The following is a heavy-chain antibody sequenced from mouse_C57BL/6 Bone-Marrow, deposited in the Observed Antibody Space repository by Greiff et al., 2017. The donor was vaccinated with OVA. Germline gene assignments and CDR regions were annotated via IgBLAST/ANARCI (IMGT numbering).Heavy chain of an antibody. CDR1: GFNIKDDY. CDR2: IDPENGDT. D-gene: IGHD2-1*01. Sequence: DVKLVESGAELVRPGASVKLSCTASGFNIKDDYMHWVKQRPEQGLEWIGWIDPENGDTEYASKFQGKATITADTSSNTAYLQLSRLTSEDTAVYYCTSYGNFDYWGQGTTLTVSS. V-gene: IGHV14-4*01. CDR3: TSYGNFDY. J-gene: IGHJ2*01.